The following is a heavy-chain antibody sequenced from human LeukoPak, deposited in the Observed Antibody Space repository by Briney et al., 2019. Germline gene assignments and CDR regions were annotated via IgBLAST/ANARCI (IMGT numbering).Heavy chain of an antibody. V-gene: IGHV4-34*01. CDR2: INHSGST. D-gene: IGHD2-2*01. CDR1: GGSFSGYY. CDR3: ARDSTMPDY. Sequence: SETLSLTCAVYGGSFSGYYWSWIRQPPGEGLEWIGEINHSGSTNCDPSLKSRVTISEDTSKNQFSLNLSSVTAADTAVYYCARDSTMPDYWGQGTLVTVSS. J-gene: IGHJ4*02.